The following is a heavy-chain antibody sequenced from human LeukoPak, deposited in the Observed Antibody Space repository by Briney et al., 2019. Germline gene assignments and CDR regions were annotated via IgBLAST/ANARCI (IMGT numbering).Heavy chain of an antibody. Sequence: PSETLSLTCAVYGGPFSGHYWSWVRQPPGKGLEWIGEINDSGSINYNPSLTSRVTISVDTSKNQFSLKLTSVTASDTAVYYCARVGPLQLDWFDPWGQGTLVTVSS. J-gene: IGHJ5*02. CDR1: GGPFSGHY. D-gene: IGHD6-13*01. V-gene: IGHV4-34*01. CDR3: ARVGPLQLDWFDP. CDR2: INDSGSI.